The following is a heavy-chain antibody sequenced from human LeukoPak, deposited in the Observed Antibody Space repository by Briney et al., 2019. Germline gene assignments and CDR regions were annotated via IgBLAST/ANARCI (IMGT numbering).Heavy chain of an antibody. J-gene: IGHJ5*02. CDR2: ISSSSSYI. CDR3: ARDRIAVAGWFDP. CDR1: GFTFSSHS. V-gene: IGHV3-21*01. Sequence: GGSLRLSCAASGFTFSSHSMNWVRQAPGKGLEWVSSISSSSSYIYYADSVKGRFTISRDNAKNSLYLQMNSLRAEDKAVYYCARDRIAVAGWFDPWGQGTLVTVSS. D-gene: IGHD6-19*01.